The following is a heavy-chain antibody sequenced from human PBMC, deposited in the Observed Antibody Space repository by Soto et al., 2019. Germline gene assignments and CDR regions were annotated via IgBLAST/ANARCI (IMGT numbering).Heavy chain of an antibody. J-gene: IGHJ4*02. CDR2: ISYDGSNK. CDR3: ARDISGVVGGYLDY. CDR1: GFTFSSYD. D-gene: IGHD3-3*01. Sequence: QVQLVESGGGVVQPGRSLRLSCAASGFTFSSYDMHWVRQAPGKGLEWVAGISYDGSNKYYAESVKGRFTISRVNSKNTLYLQMSSLRAEDTAVFFCARDISGVVGGYLDYWGQGILVTVSS. V-gene: IGHV3-30-3*01.